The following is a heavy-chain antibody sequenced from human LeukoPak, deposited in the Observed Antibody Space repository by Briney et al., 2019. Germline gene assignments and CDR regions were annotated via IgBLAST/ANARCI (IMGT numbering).Heavy chain of an antibody. Sequence: SETLSLTCTVSGGSISSHYWSWSRRPPGRVVEGIGDIYYSGRTNYNPPLKSRVTISVDTSKNQFSLKLSSVTAGDTAAYYCARVGGTNYYYYGIDVWGQGTTVTVSS. V-gene: IGHV4-59*11. CDR3: ARVGGTNYYYYGIDV. D-gene: IGHD1-1*01. CDR1: GGSISSHY. CDR2: IYYSGRT. J-gene: IGHJ6*02.